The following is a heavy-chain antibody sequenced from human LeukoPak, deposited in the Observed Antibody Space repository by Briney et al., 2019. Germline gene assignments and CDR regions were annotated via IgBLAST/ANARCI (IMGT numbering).Heavy chain of an antibody. CDR3: AKDLAMIVVIKGGSFDY. V-gene: IGHV3-53*01. CDR2: IYIDGTT. D-gene: IGHD3-22*01. Sequence: GGSLRLSCAASGFIVSHNYMTWVRQAPGKGLEWISVIYIDGTTYYADSVKGRFTISRDQANNTLYLQMNTLRDEDTAVYYCAKDLAMIVVIKGGSFDYWGQGTLVTVSS. CDR1: GFIVSHNY. J-gene: IGHJ4*02.